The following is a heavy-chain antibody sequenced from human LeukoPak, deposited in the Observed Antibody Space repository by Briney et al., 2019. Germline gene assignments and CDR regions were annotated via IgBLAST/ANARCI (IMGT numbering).Heavy chain of an antibody. V-gene: IGHV3-30*18. CDR2: ISYDGSNK. Sequence: GRSLRLSCAASGFTFSSYGMHWVRQAPGKGLEWVAVISYDGSNKYYADSVKGRFTISRDNSKNTLYLQMNSLRAEDTAVYYCAKDGPPWITGTGLDYYYGMDVWGQGTTVTVSS. CDR3: AKDGPPWITGTGLDYYYGMDV. D-gene: IGHD1-7*01. CDR1: GFTFSSYG. J-gene: IGHJ6*02.